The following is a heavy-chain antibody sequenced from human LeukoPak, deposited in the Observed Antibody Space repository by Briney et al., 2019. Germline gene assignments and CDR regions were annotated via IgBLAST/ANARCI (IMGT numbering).Heavy chain of an antibody. CDR2: ISYDGSNK. J-gene: IGHJ4*02. D-gene: IGHD3-22*01. CDR1: GFTFSSYA. Sequence: GALRLSCAASGFTFSSYAMHWVRQAPGKGLEWVAVISYDGSNKYYADSVKGRFTISRDNSKNTLYLQMNSLRAEDTAVYYCARQTPRSGYFDYWGQGTLVTVSS. CDR3: ARQTPRSGYFDY. V-gene: IGHV3-30-3*01.